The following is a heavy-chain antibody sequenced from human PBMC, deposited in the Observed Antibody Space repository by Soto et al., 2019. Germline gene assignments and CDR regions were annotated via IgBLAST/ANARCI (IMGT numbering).Heavy chain of an antibody. D-gene: IGHD3-16*01. CDR3: TRLRLGESYYYYGMDV. CDR2: IYYSGST. CDR1: GGSVSSSSYY. J-gene: IGHJ6*02. V-gene: IGHV4-39*01. Sequence: PSETLSLTCTVSGGSVSSSSYYWGWIRQPPGKGLEWIGSIYYSGSTYYNPSLKSRVTISVDTSKNQFSLKLSSVTAADTAVYYCTRLRLGESYYYYGMDVWGQGTTVTVSS.